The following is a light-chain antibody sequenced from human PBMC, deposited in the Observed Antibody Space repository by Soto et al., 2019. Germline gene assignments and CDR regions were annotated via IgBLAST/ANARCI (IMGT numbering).Light chain of an antibody. Sequence: EIVMTQSPATLSVSAGERATLSCRASQSVGSKLAWYQQEPGQAPRLLIYGASTRATGIPARFSGSGSGTEFTLTITSLQSEDFAVYYCQHYSNWPPTFG. V-gene: IGKV3-15*01. CDR3: QHYSNWPPT. CDR2: GAS. J-gene: IGKJ1*01. CDR1: QSVGSK.